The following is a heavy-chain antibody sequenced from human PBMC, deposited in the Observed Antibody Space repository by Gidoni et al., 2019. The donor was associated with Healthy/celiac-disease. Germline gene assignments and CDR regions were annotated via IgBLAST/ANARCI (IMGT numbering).Heavy chain of an antibody. V-gene: IGHV3-9*01. J-gene: IGHJ6*02. CDR3: AKGSRPMLAYALDV. Sequence: EVQLVESGGGLVQPGRSLRLSCAASGFTFDDYAMHWVRQAPGKGLEWVSGIMWNGGSVGYADSVKGRFTISRDSAKKSLYLQMDNLRAEDTALYYCAKGSRPMLAYALDVWGQGTTVTVSS. D-gene: IGHD2-8*01. CDR2: IMWNGGSV. CDR1: GFTFDDYA.